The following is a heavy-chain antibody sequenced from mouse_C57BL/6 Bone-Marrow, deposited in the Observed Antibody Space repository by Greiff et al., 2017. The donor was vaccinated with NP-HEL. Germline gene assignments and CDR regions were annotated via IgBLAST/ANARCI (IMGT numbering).Heavy chain of an antibody. CDR3: ARHGGLHYAMDY. CDR1: GFTFSDYG. CDR2: ISNLAYSI. Sequence: EVKLQESGGGLVQPGGSLKLSCAASGFTFSDYGMAWVRQAPRKGPEWVAFISNLAYSIYYADTVTGRFTISRENAKNTLYLEMSSLRSEDTAMYYCARHGGLHYAMDYWGQGTSVTVSS. J-gene: IGHJ4*01. D-gene: IGHD2-4*01. V-gene: IGHV5-15*01.